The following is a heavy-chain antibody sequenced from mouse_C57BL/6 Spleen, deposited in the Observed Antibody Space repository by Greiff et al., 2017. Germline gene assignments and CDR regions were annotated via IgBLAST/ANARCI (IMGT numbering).Heavy chain of an antibody. Sequence: QVQLQQPGAELVKPGASVKMSCKASGYTFTSYWITWVKQRPGQGLEWIGDIYPGSGSTNYNEKFKSKATLTVDTSSSTAYMQLSSLTSEDSAVYYCASGTTVVSYFDDWGQGTTLTVSS. V-gene: IGHV1-55*01. CDR2: IYPGSGST. J-gene: IGHJ2*01. D-gene: IGHD1-1*01. CDR1: GYTFTSYW. CDR3: ASGTTVVSYFDD.